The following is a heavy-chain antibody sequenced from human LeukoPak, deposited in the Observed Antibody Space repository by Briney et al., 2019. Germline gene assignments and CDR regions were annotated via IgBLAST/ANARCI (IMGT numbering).Heavy chain of an antibody. CDR2: TYQSVST. CDR1: GYSISSGYD. J-gene: IGHJ6*03. CDR3: ARVVATVSPYYYYMDV. V-gene: IGHV4-38-2*02. Sequence: PSETLSLTCTVSGYSISSGYDWGWIRQPPGKGLEWIGSTYQSVSTYYNPSLKSRFTISVDTSKNQFSLKLSSVTAADTAVYYCARVVATVSPYYYYMDVWGKGTTVTVSS. D-gene: IGHD4-11*01.